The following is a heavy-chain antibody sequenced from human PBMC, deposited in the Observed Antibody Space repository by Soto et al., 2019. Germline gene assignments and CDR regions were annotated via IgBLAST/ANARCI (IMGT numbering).Heavy chain of an antibody. D-gene: IGHD3-22*01. Sequence: SVKVSCKASGGTFSSYAISWVRQAPGQGLEWMGGIIPIFGTANYAQKFQGRVTITADESTSTAYMELSSLRSEDTAVYYCAREERYYDSSGYSDYWGQGTLVTVSS. CDR2: IIPIFGTA. CDR1: GGTFSSYA. CDR3: AREERYYDSSGYSDY. J-gene: IGHJ4*02. V-gene: IGHV1-69*13.